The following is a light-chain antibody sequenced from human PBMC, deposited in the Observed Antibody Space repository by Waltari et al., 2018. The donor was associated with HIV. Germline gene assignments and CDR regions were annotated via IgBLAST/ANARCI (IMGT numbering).Light chain of an antibody. CDR3: QVWDSSSHHWV. CDR2: HDS. CDR1: NIGSKS. V-gene: IGLV3-21*02. J-gene: IGLJ3*02. Sequence: SYVLTQPPSVLVAPGQTARVTCGGNNIGSKSVHWYRQKPGQAPVVVVYHDSGRPSGIPERFSGSNSGSTATLTLSGVEAGDEADYYCQVWDSSSHHWVFGGGTKLTVL.